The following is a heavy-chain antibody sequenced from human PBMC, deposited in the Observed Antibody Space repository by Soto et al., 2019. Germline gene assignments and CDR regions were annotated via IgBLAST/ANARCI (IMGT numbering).Heavy chain of an antibody. Sequence: EVQLLESGGGLVQPGGSLRLACAASRFTFSSYAMSWVRQAPGKGLEWVSAITGSAETTYYADSVKGRFTISRDNSKNTLYLQMNSLRAEDTAVYYSATNPATGISLWGQGTLVTVSS. D-gene: IGHD1-1*01. V-gene: IGHV3-23*01. CDR3: ATNPATGISL. CDR1: RFTFSSYA. J-gene: IGHJ4*02. CDR2: ITGSAETT.